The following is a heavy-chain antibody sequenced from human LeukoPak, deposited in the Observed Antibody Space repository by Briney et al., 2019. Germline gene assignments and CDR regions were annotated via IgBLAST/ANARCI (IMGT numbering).Heavy chain of an antibody. J-gene: IGHJ4*02. V-gene: IGHV4-34*01. Sequence: SETLSLTCAVYDGSFSGYYWGWIRQPPGKGLEWIGEINHSGSTNYNPSLKSRVTISVDTSKNQFSLKLSSVTAADTAVYYCARVWYYDSSGYYVFDYWGQGTLVTVSS. D-gene: IGHD3-22*01. CDR1: DGSFSGYY. CDR3: ARVWYYDSSGYYVFDY. CDR2: INHSGST.